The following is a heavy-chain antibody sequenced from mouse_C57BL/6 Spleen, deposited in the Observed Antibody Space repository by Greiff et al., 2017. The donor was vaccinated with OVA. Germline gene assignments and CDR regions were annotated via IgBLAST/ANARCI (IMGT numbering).Heavy chain of an antibody. Sequence: VQLQQSGPELVKPGASVKLSCKASGYTFTDYYMNWVKQSHRKSLEWIGNINPNNGGTSYNQKFKGKATLTVDKSSSTAYMELRSLTSEDSAVYYRASGAGTRYYAMEYWGQRTSVTLSS. CDR1: GYTFTDYY. D-gene: IGHD4-1*01. CDR3: ASGAGTRYYAMEY. V-gene: IGHV1-26*01. J-gene: IGHJ4*01. CDR2: INPNNGGT.